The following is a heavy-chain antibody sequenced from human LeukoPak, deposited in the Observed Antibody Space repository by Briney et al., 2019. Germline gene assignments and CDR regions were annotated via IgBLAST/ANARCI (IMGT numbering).Heavy chain of an antibody. D-gene: IGHD2-8*01. V-gene: IGHV3-30*04. CDR3: ARDNNGDY. CDR1: GFAFSNYA. CDR2: ISYDGTNE. J-gene: IGHJ4*02. Sequence: PGGSLRLSCAASGFAFSNYAMHWVRQAPGKGLEWVAVISYDGTNECYADSVKGRFTISRDSSKNTLYLQMNSLRPDDTATYYCARDNNGDYWGQGTLVTVSP.